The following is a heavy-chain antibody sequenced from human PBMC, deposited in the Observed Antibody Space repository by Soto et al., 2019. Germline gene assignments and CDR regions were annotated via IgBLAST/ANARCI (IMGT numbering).Heavy chain of an antibody. CDR3: ARDGGPSYGFYYYYGMDV. D-gene: IGHD5-18*01. Sequence: GGSLRLSCAASGFVFTNYGMHWVRQAPGKGLEWVAVIWYDGSNKYYADSVKGRFTISRDNSKNTLYLQMNSLRAEDTAVYYCARDGGPSYGFYYYYGMDVWGQGTTVTVSS. V-gene: IGHV3-30*19. J-gene: IGHJ6*02. CDR1: GFVFTNYG. CDR2: IWYDGSNK.